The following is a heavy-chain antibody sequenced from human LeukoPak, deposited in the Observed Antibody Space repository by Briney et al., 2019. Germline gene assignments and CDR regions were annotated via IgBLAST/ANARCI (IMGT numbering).Heavy chain of an antibody. CDR2: IWYDGSNK. J-gene: IGHJ4*02. CDR1: GFTFSDYG. Sequence: PGGSLRLSCAASGFTFSDYGMHWVRQAPGKGLEWVTIIWYDGSNKYYADSVKGRFTISRDNSKSTVYLHMNNLRAEDSAVYYCAKDGGGLGYNYSLDHWGQRTLVTVSS. V-gene: IGHV3-33*06. D-gene: IGHD5-24*01. CDR3: AKDGGGLGYNYSLDH.